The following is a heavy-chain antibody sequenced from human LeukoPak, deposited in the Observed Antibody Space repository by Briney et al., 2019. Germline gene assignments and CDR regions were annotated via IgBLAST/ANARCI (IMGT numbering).Heavy chain of an antibody. CDR1: GFTFDDYG. CDR2: INWNGGST. J-gene: IGHJ6*03. V-gene: IGHV3-20*04. D-gene: IGHD6-19*01. CDR3: ARNFSSGWPYYYYYYYMDV. Sequence: GGSLRLSCAASGFTFDDYGMSWVRQAPGKGLEWVSGINWNGGSTGYADSVKGRFTISRDNAKNSLYLQMNSLRAEDTALYYCARNFSSGWPYYYYYYYMDVWGKGTTVTVSS.